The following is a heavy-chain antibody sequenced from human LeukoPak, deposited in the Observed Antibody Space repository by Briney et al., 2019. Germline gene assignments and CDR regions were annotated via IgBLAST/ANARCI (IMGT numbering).Heavy chain of an antibody. CDR1: GYTFTSYA. CDR2: INTNTGNP. D-gene: IGHD3-9*01. CDR3: AISPVYYDILTGYYKASPLDY. J-gene: IGHJ4*02. Sequence: WASVKVSCKASGYTFTSYAMNWVRQAPGQGLEWMGWINTNTGNPTYAQGFTGRFVFSLDTSVSTAYLQISSLKAEDTAVYYCAISPVYYDILTGYYKASPLDYWGLGTLVTVSS. V-gene: IGHV7-4-1*02.